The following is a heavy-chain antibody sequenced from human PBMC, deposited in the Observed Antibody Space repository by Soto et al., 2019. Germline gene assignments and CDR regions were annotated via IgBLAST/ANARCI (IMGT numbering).Heavy chain of an antibody. V-gene: IGHV3-23*01. D-gene: IGHD3-22*01. CDR2: ISGSGGST. CDR3: AKAGPHYYDSSGYYV. J-gene: IGHJ4*02. Sequence: GGSLRLSCAASGFAFSSYAMSWFRQAPGKGLEWVSAISGSGGSTYYADSVKGRFTISRDNSKNTLYLQMNSLRAEDTAVYYCAKAGPHYYDSSGYYVWGQGTLVTVSS. CDR1: GFAFSSYA.